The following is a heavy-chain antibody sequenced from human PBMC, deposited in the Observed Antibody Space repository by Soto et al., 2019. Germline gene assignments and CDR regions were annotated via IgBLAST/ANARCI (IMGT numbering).Heavy chain of an antibody. CDR3: ARASSGWNGDGFEI. Sequence: ASVKVSCKASGYTFTSCAMHWVRQAPGQRLEWMGWINAGNGNTKYSQKFQGRVTITRDTSASTAYMELSSLRSEDTAVYYCARASSGWNGDGFEISCQTTMVT. J-gene: IGHJ3*02. V-gene: IGHV1-3*01. CDR1: GYTFTSCA. CDR2: INAGNGNT. D-gene: IGHD6-19*01.